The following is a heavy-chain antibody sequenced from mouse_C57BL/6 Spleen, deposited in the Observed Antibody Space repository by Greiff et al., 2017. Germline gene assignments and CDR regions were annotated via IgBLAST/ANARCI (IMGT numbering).Heavy chain of an antibody. V-gene: IGHV1-64*01. CDR1: GYTFTSYW. J-gene: IGHJ2*01. CDR3: ARGELGKDFDY. CDR2: IHPNSGST. D-gene: IGHD4-1*01. Sequence: QVQLKQPGAELVKPGASVKLSCKASGYTFTSYWMHWVKQRPGQGLEWIGMIHPNSGSTNYNEKFKSKATLTVDKSSSTAYMQLSSLTSEDSAVYYCARGELGKDFDYWGQGTTLTVSS.